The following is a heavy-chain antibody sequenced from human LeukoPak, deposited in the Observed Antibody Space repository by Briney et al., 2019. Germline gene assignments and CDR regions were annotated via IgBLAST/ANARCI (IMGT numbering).Heavy chain of an antibody. CDR3: AKPAKYCSGGSCYSRGYYYYGMDV. Sequence: GGSLRLSCAASGFTFSIYAMSWVRQAPGKGLEWVSAISGSGGSTYYADSVKGRFTISRDNSKNTLYLQMNSLRAEDTAVYYCAKPAKYCSGGSCYSRGYYYYGMDVWGQGTTVTVSS. V-gene: IGHV3-23*01. CDR1: GFTFSIYA. D-gene: IGHD2-15*01. CDR2: ISGSGGST. J-gene: IGHJ6*02.